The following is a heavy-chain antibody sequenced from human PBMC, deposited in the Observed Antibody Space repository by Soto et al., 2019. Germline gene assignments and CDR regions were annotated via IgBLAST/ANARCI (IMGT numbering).Heavy chain of an antibody. Sequence: ASVKVSCKASGYTFTSYDINWVRQATGQGLEWMGWMNPNSGNTGYAQKFQGRVTMTRNTSISTAYMELSSLRSEDTAVYYCARGTESGLWFGDGYYYYMDVWGKGTTVTVSS. CDR1: GYTFTSYD. CDR2: MNPNSGNT. J-gene: IGHJ6*03. V-gene: IGHV1-8*01. D-gene: IGHD3-10*01. CDR3: ARGTESGLWFGDGYYYYMDV.